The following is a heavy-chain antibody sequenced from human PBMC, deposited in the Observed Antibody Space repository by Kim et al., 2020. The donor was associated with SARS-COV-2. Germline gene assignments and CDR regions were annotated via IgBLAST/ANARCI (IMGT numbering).Heavy chain of an antibody. J-gene: IGHJ4*02. D-gene: IGHD6-13*01. V-gene: IGHV3-30*01. Sequence: GRFTISRDNSKNTLYLQMNSLRAEDTAVYYCARGAPLPIAAAGLGTPGDYWGQGTLVTVSS. CDR3: ARGAPLPIAAAGLGTPGDY.